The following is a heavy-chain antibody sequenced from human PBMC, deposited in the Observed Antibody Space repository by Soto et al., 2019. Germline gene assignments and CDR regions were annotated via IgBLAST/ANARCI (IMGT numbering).Heavy chain of an antibody. CDR1: GFTFSSYG. Sequence: GGSLRLSCAASGFTFSSYGMHWVRQAPGKGLEWVAVISYDGSNKYYADSVKGRFTISRDNSKNTLYLQMNSLRAEDTAVYYCAKKRDYDILTGHYYFDYWGQGTLVTVSS. V-gene: IGHV3-30*18. D-gene: IGHD3-9*01. J-gene: IGHJ4*02. CDR3: AKKRDYDILTGHYYFDY. CDR2: ISYDGSNK.